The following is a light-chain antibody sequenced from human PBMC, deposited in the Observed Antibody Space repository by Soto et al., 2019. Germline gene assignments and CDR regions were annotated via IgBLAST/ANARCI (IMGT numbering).Light chain of an antibody. J-gene: IGKJ5*01. CDR1: QSVSSSY. Sequence: EIVLTQSPGTLSLSPGERATLSCRASQSVSSSYLAWYQQKPGQAPRLLIYGASSRATGIPDRFSGSGSGTDFTLTISRLEPEDIAVYYCQQYGSSITLGQGTRLEIK. CDR3: QQYGSSIT. V-gene: IGKV3-20*01. CDR2: GAS.